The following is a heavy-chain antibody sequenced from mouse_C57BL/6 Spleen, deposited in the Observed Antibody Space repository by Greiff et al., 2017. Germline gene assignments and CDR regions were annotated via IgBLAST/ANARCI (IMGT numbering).Heavy chain of an antibody. CDR2: IDPETGGT. D-gene: IGHD1-1*01. Sequence: QVQLKESGAELVRPGASVTLSCQASGYTFTDYEMHWVKQTPVHGLEWIGAIDPETGGTAYNQKFKGKAILTADKSSSTAYMELRSLTSEDSAVYYCTRDGSSYRYFDVWGTGTTVTVSS. CDR1: GYTFTDYE. V-gene: IGHV1-15*01. CDR3: TRDGSSYRYFDV. J-gene: IGHJ1*03.